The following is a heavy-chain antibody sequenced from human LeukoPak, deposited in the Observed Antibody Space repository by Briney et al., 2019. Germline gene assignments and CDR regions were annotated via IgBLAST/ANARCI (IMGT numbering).Heavy chain of an antibody. CDR1: GFTFSSYS. D-gene: IGHD2-2*01. J-gene: IGHJ4*02. CDR2: ISSSGSTI. CDR3: AKLGVVPAATDY. V-gene: IGHV3-48*01. Sequence: PGGSLRLSCAASGFTFSSYSMNWVRQAPGKGLEWVSYISSSGSTIYYADSVKGRFTISRDNSKNTLYLQMNSLRAEDTAVYYCAKLGVVPAATDYWGQGTLVTVSS.